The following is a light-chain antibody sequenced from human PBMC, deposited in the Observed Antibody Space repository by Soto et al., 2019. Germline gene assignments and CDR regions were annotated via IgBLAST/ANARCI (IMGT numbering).Light chain of an antibody. Sequence: EIVFTQSPGTLSFSPGERATLSCRASQSVGSRFLAWYQQKPGQAPRLLIYGASNRATGIPDRFSGSGSGTDFTLTISRLEPEDFAVYYCQQSGTSPPVAFGGGTKVDIK. J-gene: IGKJ4*01. CDR2: GAS. V-gene: IGKV3-20*01. CDR1: QSVGSRF. CDR3: QQSGTSPPVA.